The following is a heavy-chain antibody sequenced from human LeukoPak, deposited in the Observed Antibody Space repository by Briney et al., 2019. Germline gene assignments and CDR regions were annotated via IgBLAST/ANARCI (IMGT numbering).Heavy chain of an antibody. D-gene: IGHD6-13*01. CDR2: IYYSGST. Sequence: SETLSLTCTVSGGSISSYYWSWIRQPPGKGLEWIGYIYYSGSTNYNPSLKSRVTISVDTSKNQFSLKLSSVTAADTAVYYCARDLSEGAAAGSWFDPWGQGTLVPVSS. CDR1: GGSISSYY. V-gene: IGHV4-59*01. J-gene: IGHJ5*02. CDR3: ARDLSEGAAAGSWFDP.